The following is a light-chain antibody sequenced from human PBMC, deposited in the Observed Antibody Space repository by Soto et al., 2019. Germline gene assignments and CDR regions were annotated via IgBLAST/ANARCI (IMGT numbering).Light chain of an antibody. CDR1: QSISSY. CDR2: AAS. J-gene: IGKJ5*01. CDR3: QQYNNWPIT. V-gene: IGKV1-39*01. Sequence: DIQMTQSPSSLSASVGDRVTIPCRASQSISSYLNWYQQKPGKAPKLLIYAASSLQSGVPSRFSGSGSGTDFTLTISSLQSEDFAVYFCQQYNNWPITFGQGTRLEI.